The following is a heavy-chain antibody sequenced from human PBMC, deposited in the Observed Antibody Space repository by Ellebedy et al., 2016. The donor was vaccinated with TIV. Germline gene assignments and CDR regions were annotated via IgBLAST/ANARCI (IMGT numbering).Heavy chain of an antibody. V-gene: IGHV3-30*03. CDR1: GFTFSSYG. CDR3: ARDPLVVEDYYDSSGYYDY. J-gene: IGHJ4*02. CDR2: ISYDGSNK. Sequence: PGGSLRLSCAVSGFTFSSYGMHWVRQAPGKGLEWVAVISYDGSNKYYADSVKGRFTISRDNSKNTLYLQMNSLRAEDTAVYYCARDPLVVEDYYDSSGYYDYWGQGTLVTVSS. D-gene: IGHD3-22*01.